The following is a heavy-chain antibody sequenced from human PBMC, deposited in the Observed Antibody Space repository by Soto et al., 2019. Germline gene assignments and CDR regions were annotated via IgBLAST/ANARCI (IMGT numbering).Heavy chain of an antibody. CDR3: AEAMVRGVIISGMDV. Sequence: SVKVSCKASGGTFSSYAISWVRQAPGQGLEWMGGIIPIFGTANYAQKFQGRVTITADESTSTAYMELSSLRSEDTAVYYCAEAMVRGVIISGMDVWGQGATVTVSS. J-gene: IGHJ6*02. CDR2: IIPIFGTA. V-gene: IGHV1-69*13. CDR1: GGTFSSYA. D-gene: IGHD3-10*01.